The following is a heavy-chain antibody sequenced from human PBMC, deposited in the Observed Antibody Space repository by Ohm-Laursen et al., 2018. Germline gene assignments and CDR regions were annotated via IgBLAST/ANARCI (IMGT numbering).Heavy chain of an antibody. D-gene: IGHD3-10*01. J-gene: IGHJ6*02. V-gene: IGHV3-9*01. Sequence: SLRLSCTASGFTFDDYAMHWVQHAPGKGLEWVSGISRNSGSIGYADSVKGRFTISRDNAKNSLYLQMNSLRAEDTALYYCAKDSSGGYYGMHVWGQGTTVTVSS. CDR2: ISRNSGSI. CDR3: AKDSSGGYYGMHV. CDR1: GFTFDDYA.